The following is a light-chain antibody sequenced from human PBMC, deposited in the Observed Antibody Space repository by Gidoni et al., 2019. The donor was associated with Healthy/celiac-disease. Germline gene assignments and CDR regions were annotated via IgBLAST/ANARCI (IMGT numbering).Light chain of an antibody. J-gene: IGLJ2*01. V-gene: IGLV3-21*02. CDR2: DDS. Sequence: SYVLTQPPSMSVAPGQTARITCGGNNIGSKSVHWYQQKPGQAPVLVVYDDSDRPSGLPERFSGSNSGNTATLTISRVEAGDEADYYCQVWDSSSDHVVFGGGTKLTVL. CDR1: NIGSKS. CDR3: QVWDSSSDHVV.